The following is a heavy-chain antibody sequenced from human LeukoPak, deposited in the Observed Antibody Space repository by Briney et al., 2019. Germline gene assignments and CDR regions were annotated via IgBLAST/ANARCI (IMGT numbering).Heavy chain of an antibody. CDR3: ARDAVWGYYDSSGYYPLDY. CDR1: GFTFSIYE. J-gene: IGHJ4*02. CDR2: ISSSSSTI. Sequence: GGSLRLSCAASGFTFSIYEMNWVRLAPGKGLEWVSYISSSSSTIYYADSVKGRFTISRDNAKNSLYLQMNSLRAEDTAVYYCARDAVWGYYDSSGYYPLDYWGQGTLVTVPS. D-gene: IGHD3-22*01. V-gene: IGHV3-48*01.